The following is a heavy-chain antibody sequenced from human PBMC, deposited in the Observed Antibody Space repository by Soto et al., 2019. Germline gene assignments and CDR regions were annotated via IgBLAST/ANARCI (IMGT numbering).Heavy chain of an antibody. CDR3: VSQRTTVPTQAYFDY. J-gene: IGHJ4*02. V-gene: IGHV4-39*01. D-gene: IGHD4-17*01. CDR2: VYYRGRS. Sequence: SETLSLTCTFSCGSVTNSSYYWGWIRQSPGKGLEWIGSVYYRGRSYSKSSVKSQVTISVDTSKNRFSLSLNSVTASDTAVYFCVSQRTTVPTQAYFDYWGPGALVTVSS. CDR1: CGSVTNSSYY.